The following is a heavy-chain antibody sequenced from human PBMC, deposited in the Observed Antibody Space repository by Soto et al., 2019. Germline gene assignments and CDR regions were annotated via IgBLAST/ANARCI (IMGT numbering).Heavy chain of an antibody. V-gene: IGHV1-8*01. CDR3: AKGISAAGFSGMDV. Sequence: ASVKVSCKASGYTFTSHDINWVRQATGQGLEWMGWMNPNSGNTGYAQKFQGRVTMTRNTSISTAYMELSSLRSEDTAVYYCAKGISAAGFSGMDVWGQGTTVTVSS. CDR2: MNPNSGNT. D-gene: IGHD6-13*01. J-gene: IGHJ6*02. CDR1: GYTFTSHD.